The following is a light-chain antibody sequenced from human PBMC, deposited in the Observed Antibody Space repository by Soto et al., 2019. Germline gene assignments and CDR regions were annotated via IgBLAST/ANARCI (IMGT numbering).Light chain of an antibody. Sequence: ETVLTQSPGTLSLSPGERATLSCRSSQSVSSSSLAWYQQRPGQAPRLVFYGTSSRATGIPDRFSGSGSGTDFTLTISRLEPEDFAVYFCQRYGSSPLITFGQGTRLEIK. V-gene: IGKV3-20*01. CDR3: QRYGSSPLIT. CDR1: QSVSSSS. CDR2: GTS. J-gene: IGKJ5*01.